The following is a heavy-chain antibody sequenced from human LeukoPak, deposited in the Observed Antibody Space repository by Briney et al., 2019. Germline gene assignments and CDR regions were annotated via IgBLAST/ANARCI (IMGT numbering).Heavy chain of an antibody. J-gene: IGHJ4*02. D-gene: IGHD1-1*01. CDR1: GYTFTSYY. V-gene: IGHV1-46*01. Sequence: ASVKVSCKASGYTFTSYYMHWVRLAPGQGLEWMGIINPSGGSTSYAQKFQGRVTMTRDMSTSTVYMELSSLRSEDTAVYYCARTNWNDERQFDYWGQGTLVTVSS. CDR2: INPSGGST. CDR3: ARTNWNDERQFDY.